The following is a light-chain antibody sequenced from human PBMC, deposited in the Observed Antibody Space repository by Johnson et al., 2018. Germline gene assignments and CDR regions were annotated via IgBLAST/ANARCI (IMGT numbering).Light chain of an antibody. J-gene: IGLJ1*01. Sequence: QSVLTQPTSVSAAPGQKVTISCSGSSSNIGNNYVSWYQQLPGTAPKLLIYENNKRPSGIPDRFSGSKSGTSATLGITGLKTGDEADYYCGTWDSSLSAGNVFGTGTKVTVL. CDR3: GTWDSSLSAGNV. V-gene: IGLV1-51*02. CDR2: ENN. CDR1: SSNIGNNY.